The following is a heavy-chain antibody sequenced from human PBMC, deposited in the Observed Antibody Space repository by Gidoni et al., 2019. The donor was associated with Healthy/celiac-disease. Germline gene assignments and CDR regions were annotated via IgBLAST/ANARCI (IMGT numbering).Heavy chain of an antibody. V-gene: IGHV3-23*01. CDR2: ISGSGSST. J-gene: IGHJ4*02. CDR1: GFTCSSYA. CDR3: ANMVRGVITSPDY. D-gene: IGHD3-10*01. Sequence: EVKLLESGGGLVQPGGSLRLSCAASGFTCSSYAMSWVRQAPGQGLGWVSAISGSGSSTYYADSVKGRFTISRDNSKNTLYLQMSSLRAEDTAVYYCANMVRGVITSPDYWGQGTLVTVSS.